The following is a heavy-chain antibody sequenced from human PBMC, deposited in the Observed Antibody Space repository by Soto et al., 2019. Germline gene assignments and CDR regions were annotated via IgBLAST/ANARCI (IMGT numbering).Heavy chain of an antibody. CDR1: GFTFSSYD. J-gene: IGHJ6*02. V-gene: IGHV3-13*01. D-gene: IGHD4-17*01. CDR3: ARSMTTVTTGGDYYYYGMDV. Sequence: GGSLRLSCAASGFTFSSYDMHWVRQATGKGLEWVSAIGTAGDTYYPGSVKGRFTISRENAKNSLYLQMNSLRAGDTAVYYCARSMTTVTTGGDYYYYGMDVWGQGTTVTVSS. CDR2: IGTAGDT.